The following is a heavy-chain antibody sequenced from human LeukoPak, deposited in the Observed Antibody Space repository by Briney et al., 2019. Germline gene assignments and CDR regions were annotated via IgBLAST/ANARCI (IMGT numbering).Heavy chain of an antibody. V-gene: IGHV1-8*01. CDR1: GYTFTSYD. J-gene: IGHJ6*03. D-gene: IGHD3-9*01. Sequence: ASVKVSFKSSGYTFTSYDINLGRQAPGQGLEWMGWMNPNSGNTGYAQKFQGRVTMTRNTSIITDYMELSSLRSEDTAVYYCARIFPCGVYYYYYYMDVWGKGTTVTVSS. CDR3: ARIFPCGVYYYYYYMDV. CDR2: MNPNSGNT.